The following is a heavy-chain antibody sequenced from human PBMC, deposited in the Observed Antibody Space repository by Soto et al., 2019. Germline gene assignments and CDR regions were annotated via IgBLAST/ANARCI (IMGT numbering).Heavy chain of an antibody. CDR1: GGSFSGYY. CDR3: ARQGFGQLHGLVDV. CDR2: INHSGST. Sequence: SETLSLTCAVYGGSFSGYYWSWIRQPPGKGLEWIGEINHSGSTNYNPSLKSRVTISVDTSKNQFSLKLSSVTAADTALYYCARQGFGQLHGLVDVWGPGTTVTVS. V-gene: IGHV4-34*01. D-gene: IGHD3-10*01. J-gene: IGHJ6*02.